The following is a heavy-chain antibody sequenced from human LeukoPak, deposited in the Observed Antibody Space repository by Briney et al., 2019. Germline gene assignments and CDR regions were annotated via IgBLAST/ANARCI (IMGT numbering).Heavy chain of an antibody. CDR2: INGDGSST. Sequence: GGSLRLSCAASGFTFSSYWMNWVRQAPGKGLVWVSRINGDGSSTNYADSVKGRFTISRDNAKNTLYLQLNSLRAEGTAIYYCARSQGPYDYWGQGTLVTVSS. V-gene: IGHV3-74*01. J-gene: IGHJ4*02. CDR1: GFTFSSYW. CDR3: ARSQGPYDY.